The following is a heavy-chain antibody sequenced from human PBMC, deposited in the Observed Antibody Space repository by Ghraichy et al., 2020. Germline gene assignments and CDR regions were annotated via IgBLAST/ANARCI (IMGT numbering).Heavy chain of an antibody. D-gene: IGHD3-22*01. V-gene: IGHV2-5*01. J-gene: IGHJ4*02. Sequence: SGPTLVKPTQTLTLTCTFSGFSLSTSGVGVGWIRQPPGKALEWLALFYWNDDKRYSPSLKSRFTITKDNSKNQVVLTMTNMDPVDTATYYCAHRGDGTYYDSSGDYAEFFDYWGQGTLVTVSS. CDR2: FYWNDDK. CDR3: AHRGDGTYYDSSGDYAEFFDY. CDR1: GFSLSTSGVG.